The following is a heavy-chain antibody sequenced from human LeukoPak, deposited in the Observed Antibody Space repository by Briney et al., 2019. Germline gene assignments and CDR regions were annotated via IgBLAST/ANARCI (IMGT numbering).Heavy chain of an antibody. V-gene: IGHV3-30-3*01. CDR2: ISYDGSNK. J-gene: IGHJ6*02. Sequence: GGSLRLSCAASGFTFSNYAMHWVRRAPGKGLEWVALISYDGSNKYYADSVKGRFTISRDNSENTLNLQMNSLRAEDTAVYYCARDSGYTGFDAWGQGTTVTVSS. CDR1: GFTFSNYA. D-gene: IGHD5-24*01. CDR3: ARDSGYTGFDA.